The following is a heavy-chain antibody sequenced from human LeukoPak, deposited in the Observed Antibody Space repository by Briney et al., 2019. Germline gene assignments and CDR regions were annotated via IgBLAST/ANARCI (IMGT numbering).Heavy chain of an antibody. J-gene: IGHJ6*03. CDR1: GGSISSYY. CDR2: IYYSGST. CDR3: ANMYGRDSGYYYYYYMDV. V-gene: IGHV4-59*08. Sequence: SETLSLTCTVSGGSISSYYWSWIRQPPGKGLEWIGYIYYSGSTNYNPSLKSRVTISVDTSKNQFSLKLSSVTAADTAVYYCANMYGRDSGYYYYYYMDVWGQGTTVTVSS. D-gene: IGHD4-23*01.